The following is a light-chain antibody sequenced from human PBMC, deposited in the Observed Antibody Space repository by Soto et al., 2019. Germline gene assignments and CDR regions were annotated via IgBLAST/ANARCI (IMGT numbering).Light chain of an antibody. V-gene: IGKV1-5*03. CDR2: KAS. Sequence: DIQMTQSASTLSASVGDRVTITCRASQSISTWLAWYQQKPGKAPKLLIYKASSLESGVPSRFSGSGSGTEFTLTISSLQPDDFATYYCQQYSNYWTFGQGTKVEIK. CDR1: QSISTW. J-gene: IGKJ1*01. CDR3: QQYSNYWT.